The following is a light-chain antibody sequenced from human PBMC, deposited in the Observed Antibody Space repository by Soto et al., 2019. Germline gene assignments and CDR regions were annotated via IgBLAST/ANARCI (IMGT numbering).Light chain of an antibody. CDR3: SSYAGSMNLI. Sequence: QSALTQPPSASGSPGQSVTISCTGSSSDVGDHNHVSWYQQHPGKAPKLMIYEVSKRPSGVPDRFSGSKSVNTASLTVSGLQAEDEADYYCSSYAGSMNLIFGGGTKLTVL. J-gene: IGLJ2*01. V-gene: IGLV2-8*01. CDR2: EVS. CDR1: SSDVGDHNH.